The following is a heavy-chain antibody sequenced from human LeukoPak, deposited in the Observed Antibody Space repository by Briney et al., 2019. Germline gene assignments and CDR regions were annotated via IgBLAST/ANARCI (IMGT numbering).Heavy chain of an antibody. D-gene: IGHD2/OR15-2a*01. CDR1: GFTFSSYS. Sequence: GGSLRLSCAASGFTFSSYSMNWVRQAPGKGREWGGFIRLTAYSGTTEYAASVKDRFTISRDDSKSIAFLQMNGLKIEDTAVYYCARGVPYYYSPQRYYMDVWGKGTTVTVSS. CDR3: ARGVPYYYSPQRYYMDV. CDR2: IRLTAYSGTT. J-gene: IGHJ6*03. V-gene: IGHV3-49*04.